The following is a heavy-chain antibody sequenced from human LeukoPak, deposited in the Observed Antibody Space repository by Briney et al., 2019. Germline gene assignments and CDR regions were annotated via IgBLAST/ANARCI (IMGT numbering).Heavy chain of an antibody. CDR1: GGSISSYY. V-gene: IGHV4-59*08. CDR2: IYYSGST. Sequence: PSETLSLTCTVSGGSISSYYWSWIRQPPGKGLEWIGYIYYSGSTNYNPSLKSRVTISVDTSKNQFPLKLSSVTAADTAVYYCARRYGGNRPFDYWGQGTLVTVSS. CDR3: ARRYGGNRPFDY. J-gene: IGHJ4*02. D-gene: IGHD4-23*01.